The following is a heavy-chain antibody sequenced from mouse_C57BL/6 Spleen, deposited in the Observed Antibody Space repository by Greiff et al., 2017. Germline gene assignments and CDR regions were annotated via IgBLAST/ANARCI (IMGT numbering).Heavy chain of an antibody. CDR2: INPSTGGT. CDR3: ARRGDYSFAY. D-gene: IGHD1-1*02. V-gene: IGHV1-42*01. CDR1: GYSFTGYY. J-gene: IGHJ3*01. Sequence: VQLQQSGPELVKPGASVKISCKASGYSFTGYYINWVKQSPEKSLEWIGEINPSTGGTTYNQKFKAKATLTVDKSSSTDYMQLKSLTSEDSAVYYCARRGDYSFAYWGQGTLVTVSA.